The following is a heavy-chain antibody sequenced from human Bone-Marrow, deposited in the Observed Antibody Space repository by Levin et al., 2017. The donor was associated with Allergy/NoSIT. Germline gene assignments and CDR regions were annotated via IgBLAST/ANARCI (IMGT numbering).Heavy chain of an antibody. CDR1: GGSISSSNW. CDR3: ARGDLSIAVAGTGLFDY. D-gene: IGHD6-19*01. J-gene: IGHJ4*02. V-gene: IGHV4-4*02. CDR2: ISHSGST. Sequence: SETLSLTCAVSGGSISSSNWWSWVRQPPGKGLEWIGEISHSGSTNYNPSLKSRVTISIDKSKNQFSLNLSSVTAADTAVYYCARGDLSIAVAGTGLFDYWGQGTLVTVSS.